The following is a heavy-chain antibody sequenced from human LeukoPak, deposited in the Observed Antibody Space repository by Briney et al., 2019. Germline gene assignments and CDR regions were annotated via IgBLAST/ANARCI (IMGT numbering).Heavy chain of an antibody. V-gene: IGHV3-23*01. J-gene: IGHJ3*02. Sequence: PGGSLRLTCAASGFTFSSYAMSWVRQAPGKGLEWVSAISGSGGSTYYADSVKGRFTISRDNSKNTLYLQMNSLRAEDTAVYYCAKWQFEQLGRGAFDIWGQGTMVTVSS. CDR2: ISGSGGST. D-gene: IGHD6-6*01. CDR3: AKWQFEQLGRGAFDI. CDR1: GFTFSSYA.